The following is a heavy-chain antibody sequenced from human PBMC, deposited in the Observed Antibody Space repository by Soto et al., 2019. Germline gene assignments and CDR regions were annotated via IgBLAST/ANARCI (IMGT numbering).Heavy chain of an antibody. CDR2: ISYDGSNK. D-gene: IGHD3-16*01. J-gene: IGHJ4*02. Sequence: QVQLVESGGGVVQPGRSLRLSCAASGFTFSSYGMHWVRQAPGKGLEWVAVISYDGSNKYYADSVKGRFTISRDNSKNALYLQMNSLRAEDTAVYYCAKGRGQYDYADWGQGTLVTVSS. CDR1: GFTFSSYG. CDR3: AKGRGQYDYAD. V-gene: IGHV3-30*18.